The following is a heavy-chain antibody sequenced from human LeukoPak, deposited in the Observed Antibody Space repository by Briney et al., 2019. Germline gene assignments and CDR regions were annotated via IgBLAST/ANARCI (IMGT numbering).Heavy chain of an antibody. CDR2: IYFTGTT. CDR3: VNGGSYLTK. D-gene: IGHD3-10*01. Sequence: SETLSLTCTVTGGSISSYWSWIRQSPGKGLEWIGYIYFTGTTNYNPSLKSRLTLSIDTSRNQFSLKLSSATAADTAIYYCVNGGSYLTKWGQGTLVTVSS. J-gene: IGHJ4*02. CDR1: GGSISSY. V-gene: IGHV4-59*01.